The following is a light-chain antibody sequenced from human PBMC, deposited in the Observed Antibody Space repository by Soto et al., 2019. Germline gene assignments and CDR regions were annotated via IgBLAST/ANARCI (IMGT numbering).Light chain of an antibody. V-gene: IGLV2-14*01. CDR1: SSDVCAYNY. J-gene: IGLJ1*01. Sequence: QSALTQPASMSGSPGQSITISCTGTSSDVCAYNYVSWYQQHPGKAPNLMIFEVSNRPSGVSNRFSGSKSGNTASLTISGLRAEDEADYYCSSFTTTSIYVFGTGTKVTVL. CDR2: EVS. CDR3: SSFTTTSIYV.